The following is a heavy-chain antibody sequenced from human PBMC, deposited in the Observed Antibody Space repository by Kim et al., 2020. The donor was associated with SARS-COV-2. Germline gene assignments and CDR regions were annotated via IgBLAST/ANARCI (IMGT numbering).Heavy chain of an antibody. V-gene: IGHV3-30*04. CDR3: ARDFGYSSSWSPNYGMDV. CDR2: ISYDGRNK. J-gene: IGHJ6*02. Sequence: GGSLRLSCAASGFTFSSYAMHLVRQAPGKGLEWVAVISYDGRNKYYADSVKGRFTISRDNSKNTLYLQMNSPRAEDPAVYYCARDFGYSSSWSPNYGMDVWGQGTTVPVSS. CDR1: GFTFSSYA. D-gene: IGHD6-13*01.